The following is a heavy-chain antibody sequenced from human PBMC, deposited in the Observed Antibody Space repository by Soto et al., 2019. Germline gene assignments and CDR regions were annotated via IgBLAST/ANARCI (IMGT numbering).Heavy chain of an antibody. J-gene: IGHJ4*02. CDR2: ISGSGGST. Sequence: EVQLLESGGGLVQPGGSLRLSCAASGFTFSSYAMSWVRQAPGKGLEWVSAISGSGGSTYYADSVKGRFTISRDNYKNTLYLQMNSLRAEDTAVYYCAKDFSSGWYFNYWGQGTLVTVSS. CDR3: AKDFSSGWYFNY. D-gene: IGHD6-19*01. V-gene: IGHV3-23*01. CDR1: GFTFSSYA.